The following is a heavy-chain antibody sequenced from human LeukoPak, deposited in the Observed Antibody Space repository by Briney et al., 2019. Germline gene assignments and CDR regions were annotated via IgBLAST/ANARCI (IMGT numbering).Heavy chain of an antibody. CDR2: IIPIFGTT. D-gene: IGHD3-22*01. Sequence: ASVKVSCKASGGTFSTYAITWVRQAPGQGLEWMGGIIPIFGTTNYAQKFQGRVTIIADKSTSTAYMKLSSLRSEDTAVYYCARSTYYYDTGGYKNREFDHWGQGTLVTVSS. V-gene: IGHV1-69*06. J-gene: IGHJ4*02. CDR1: GGTFSTYA. CDR3: ARSTYYYDTGGYKNREFDH.